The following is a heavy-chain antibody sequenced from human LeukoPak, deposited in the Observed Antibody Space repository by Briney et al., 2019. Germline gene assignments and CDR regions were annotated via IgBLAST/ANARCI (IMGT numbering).Heavy chain of an antibody. J-gene: IGHJ6*03. D-gene: IGHD2-8*01. CDR1: GYTFTSYD. V-gene: IGHV1-8*03. CDR3: ARGGIHCTNGVCPRWGYYYYYMDV. CDR2: MNPNSGNT. Sequence: ASVKVSCKASGYTFTSYDINWVRQATGQGLEWMGWMNPNSGNTGYAQKFQGRVTITRNTSISTAYMELSSLRSEDTAVYYCARGGIHCTNGVCPRWGYYYYYMDVWGKGTTVTVSS.